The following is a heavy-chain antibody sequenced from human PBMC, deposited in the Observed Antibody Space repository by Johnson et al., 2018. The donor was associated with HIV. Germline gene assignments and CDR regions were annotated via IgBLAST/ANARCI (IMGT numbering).Heavy chain of an antibody. CDR1: GFTFSNYG. CDR3: AKDLSAISGDAFDI. J-gene: IGHJ3*02. D-gene: IGHD5-24*01. Sequence: QVQLVESGGGVVQPGRSLRLSCTASGFTFSNYGMHWVRQAPGKGLEWVAVISYDGSNKYYADSVKGRFTISRDNSKNTLYLQMNSLRAEDTAVYYCAKDLSAISGDAFDIWGQGTMVTVSS. CDR2: ISYDGSNK. V-gene: IGHV3-30*18.